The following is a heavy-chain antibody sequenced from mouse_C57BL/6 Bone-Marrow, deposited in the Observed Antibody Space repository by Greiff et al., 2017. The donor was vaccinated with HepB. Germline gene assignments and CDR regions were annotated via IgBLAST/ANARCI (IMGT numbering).Heavy chain of an antibody. J-gene: IGHJ3*01. D-gene: IGHD3-3*01. V-gene: IGHV10-1*01. CDR2: IRSKSNNYAT. CDR3: VRPQRGTFAY. Sequence: VQLQQSGGGLVQPKGSLKLSCAASGFSFNTYAMNWVRQAPGKGLEWVARIRSKSNNYATYYADSVKDRFTISRDDSESMLYLQMNNLKTEDTAMYYCVRPQRGTFAYWGQGTLVTVSA. CDR1: GFSFNTYA.